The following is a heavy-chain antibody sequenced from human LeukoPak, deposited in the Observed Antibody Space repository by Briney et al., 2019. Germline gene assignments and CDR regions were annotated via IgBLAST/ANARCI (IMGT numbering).Heavy chain of an antibody. CDR1: GFTFSSYG. Sequence: GGSLRLSCAASGFTFSSYGMHWVRQAPGKGLEWVAVISYDGSNKYYAGSVKGRFTISRDNSKNTLYLQMNSLRAEDTAVYYCAKDLDPYYYDSSGPPGNWGQGTLVTVSS. D-gene: IGHD3-22*01. V-gene: IGHV3-30*18. J-gene: IGHJ4*02. CDR2: ISYDGSNK. CDR3: AKDLDPYYYDSSGPPGN.